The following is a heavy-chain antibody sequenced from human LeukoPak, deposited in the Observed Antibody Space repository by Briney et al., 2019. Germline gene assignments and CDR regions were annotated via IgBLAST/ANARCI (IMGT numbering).Heavy chain of an antibody. CDR1: GFTFSSYA. Sequence: GGSLRLSCAASGFTFSSYAMSWVRQAPGKGLEWVSAISGSGGSTYYADSVKGRFTISRDNSKNTLYLQMNSPRAEDTAVYYCAKGPAFGGVIVLFDYWGQGTLVTVSS. CDR2: ISGSGGST. CDR3: AKGPAFGGVIVLFDY. D-gene: IGHD3-16*02. V-gene: IGHV3-23*01. J-gene: IGHJ4*02.